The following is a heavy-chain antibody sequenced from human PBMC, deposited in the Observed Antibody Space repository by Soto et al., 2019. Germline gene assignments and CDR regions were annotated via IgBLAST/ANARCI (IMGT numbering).Heavy chain of an antibody. V-gene: IGHV4-30-4*01. J-gene: IGHJ4*02. CDR3: ARDRSIQYYFDY. Sequence: PSETLSLTCTVSGGSISSGDYYWSWIRQPPGKGLEWIGYIYYSGSTYYNPSLKSRVTISVDTSKNQFSLKLSSVTAADTAVYYCARDRSIQYYFDYWGQGTLVTVSS. CDR1: GGSISSGDYY. D-gene: IGHD6-6*01. CDR2: IYYSGST.